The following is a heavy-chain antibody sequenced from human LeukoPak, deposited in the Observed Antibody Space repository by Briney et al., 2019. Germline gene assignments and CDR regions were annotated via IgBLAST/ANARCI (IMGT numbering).Heavy chain of an antibody. CDR1: GFTFSSYA. J-gene: IGHJ4*02. Sequence: TGGSLRLSCAASGFTFSSYAMSWVRQAPGKGLEWVSAISGSGGSTYYADSVKGRFTISRGNSKNTLYLQMNRLRAEDTAVYYCAKGFSGDSFDYWGQGTLVTVSS. CDR3: AKGFSGDSFDY. D-gene: IGHD7-27*01. V-gene: IGHV3-23*01. CDR2: ISGSGGST.